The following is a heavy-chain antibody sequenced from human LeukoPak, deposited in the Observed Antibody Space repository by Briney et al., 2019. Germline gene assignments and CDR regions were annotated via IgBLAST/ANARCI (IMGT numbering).Heavy chain of an antibody. J-gene: IGHJ4*02. Sequence: TLSLTCTVSGDSISSSYWSWIRQPPGKALEWLALIYWNDDKRYSPSLKSRLTITKDTSKNQVVLTMTNMDPVDTATYYCAHSRERILFDYWGQGTLVTVSS. D-gene: IGHD1-26*01. CDR2: IYWNDDK. CDR3: AHSRERILFDY. V-gene: IGHV2-5*01. CDR1: GDSISSSYW.